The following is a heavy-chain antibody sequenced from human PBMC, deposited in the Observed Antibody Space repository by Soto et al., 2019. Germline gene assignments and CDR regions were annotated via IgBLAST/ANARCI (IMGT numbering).Heavy chain of an antibody. V-gene: IGHV3-30-3*01. CDR3: ARDEAAPGNGKLDY. J-gene: IGHJ4*02. Sequence: HPGGSLRLSCGASGFSFSTYAIHWVRQAPGKGLEWVGVISYDGSKKYYADSVKGRFTISRDNSENTLFLQMSSLRGDDTAIYFSARDEAAPGNGKLDYWGQGTLVTVYS. D-gene: IGHD6-13*01. CDR2: ISYDGSKK. CDR1: GFSFSTYA.